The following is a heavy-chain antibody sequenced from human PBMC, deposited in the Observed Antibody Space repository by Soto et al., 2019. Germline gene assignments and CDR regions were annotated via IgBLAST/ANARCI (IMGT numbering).Heavy chain of an antibody. CDR3: ARASTGVERGRFDP. Sequence: QVQLQQWGAGLLKPSETLSLTCAVYGGSFSGYYWSWIRQPPGKGLEWIGEINHSGSTNYNPSLKSRVTIAVDTSKNQLSLELSSVTAADTAVYYCARASTGVERGRFDPWGQGTLDTVSS. V-gene: IGHV4-34*01. J-gene: IGHJ5*02. CDR2: INHSGST. D-gene: IGHD4-17*01. CDR1: GGSFSGYY.